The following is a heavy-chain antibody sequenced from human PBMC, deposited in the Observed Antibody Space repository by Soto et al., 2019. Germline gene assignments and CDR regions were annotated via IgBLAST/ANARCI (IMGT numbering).Heavy chain of an antibody. J-gene: IGHJ4*02. CDR3: AKDPNGDYIGAFDD. CDR2: ISSSSTVI. Sequence: EVQLLESAGGLVQPGGSLRLSCAASGVGFSNYAVNWVRQAQGKGLGWVSSISSSSTVIYYADSVKGRFIISRDNSKNTLYLQMISLRAEDTAVYYCAKDPNGDYIGAFDDWGQGTLVTVSS. CDR1: GVGFSNYA. D-gene: IGHD4-17*01. V-gene: IGHV3-23*01.